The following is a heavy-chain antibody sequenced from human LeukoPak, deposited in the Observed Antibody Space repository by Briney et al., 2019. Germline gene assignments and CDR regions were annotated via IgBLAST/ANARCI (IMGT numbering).Heavy chain of an antibody. D-gene: IGHD2-2*01. Sequence: PGGSLLLSCAASGFTFSSYWMSWVRQAPGKGLEWVANIKQDGSEKYYVDSVKGRFTISRDNAKNSLYLQMNSLRAEDTAVYYCARGGSVVVPAALRLFDYWGQGTLVTVSS. J-gene: IGHJ4*02. V-gene: IGHV3-7*03. CDR1: GFTFSSYW. CDR2: IKQDGSEK. CDR3: ARGGSVVVPAALRLFDY.